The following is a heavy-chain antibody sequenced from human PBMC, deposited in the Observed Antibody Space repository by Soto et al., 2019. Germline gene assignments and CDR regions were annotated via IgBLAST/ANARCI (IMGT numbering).Heavy chain of an antibody. CDR3: AKDNGSGCDWLRVGDASDI. J-gene: IGHJ3*02. CDR1: GFTFSSYG. Sequence: QVQLAESGGGVAQPGRSLRLSCAASGFTFSSYGMHWVRQAPGKGLEWVAVISYDGSNKYYADSVKGRLTISRDNSKNTLYLQMNSLRGEDTAVYYCAKDNGSGCDWLRVGDASDIWGQGTMVTVSS. CDR2: ISYDGSNK. D-gene: IGHD5-12*01. V-gene: IGHV3-30*18.